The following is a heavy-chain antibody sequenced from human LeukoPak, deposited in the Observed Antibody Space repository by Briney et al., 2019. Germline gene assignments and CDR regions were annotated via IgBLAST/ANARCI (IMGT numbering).Heavy chain of an antibody. Sequence: GGSLRLSCAASGFTFSNYAMSWVRQAPGKGLEWVSVISGSGGSTYYADSVKGRFTISRDNSKNTLYLQINSLRAEDTAVYYCAKVAHSSGYPFDYWGQGTLVTVSS. CDR2: ISGSGGST. D-gene: IGHD3-22*01. CDR1: GFTFSNYA. CDR3: AKVAHSSGYPFDY. J-gene: IGHJ4*02. V-gene: IGHV3-23*01.